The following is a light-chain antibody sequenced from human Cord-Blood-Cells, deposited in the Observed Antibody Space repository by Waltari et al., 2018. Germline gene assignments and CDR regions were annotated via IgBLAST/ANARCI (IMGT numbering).Light chain of an antibody. Sequence: QSALTQPASVSWSPAQSIPISCTGTSSAVGSYNLVPWYQQHPGKAPKLMIYEGSKRPSGVSNRFSGSKSGNTASLTISGLQAEDEADYYCCSYAGSSSYVFGTGTKVTVL. V-gene: IGLV2-23*01. CDR2: EGS. J-gene: IGLJ1*01. CDR1: SSAVGSYNL. CDR3: CSYAGSSSYV.